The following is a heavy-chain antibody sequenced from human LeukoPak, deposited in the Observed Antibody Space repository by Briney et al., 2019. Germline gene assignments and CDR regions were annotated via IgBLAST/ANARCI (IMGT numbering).Heavy chain of an antibody. CDR3: ARAPLFFIAAAANNWFDP. Sequence: ASVKVSCKASGYTFTSYDINWVRQATGQGLEWMGWMNPNSGNTNYAQKLQGRVTMTTDTSTSTAYMELRSLRSDDTAVYYCARAPLFFIAAAANNWFDPWGQGTLVTVSS. D-gene: IGHD6-13*01. CDR2: MNPNSGNT. J-gene: IGHJ5*02. CDR1: GYTFTSYD. V-gene: IGHV1-18*01.